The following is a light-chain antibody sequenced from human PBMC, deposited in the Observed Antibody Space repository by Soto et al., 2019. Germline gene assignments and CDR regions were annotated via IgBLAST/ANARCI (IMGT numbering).Light chain of an antibody. CDR3: VAWDDSLNGYV. CDR2: TND. CDR1: SSNIGVNT. V-gene: IGLV1-44*01. J-gene: IGLJ1*01. Sequence: QSVLTQPPSASGTLGQRVTISCSGGSSNIGVNTVTWYQQLPRAAPKLLIYTNDQRPSGVPDRFSASKSGTAASLAISGLQSEDEADYYCVAWDDSLNGYVFGPGTKVTV.